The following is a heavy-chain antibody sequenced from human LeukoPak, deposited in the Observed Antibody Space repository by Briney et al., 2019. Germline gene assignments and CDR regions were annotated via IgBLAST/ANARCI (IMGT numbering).Heavy chain of an antibody. J-gene: IGHJ5*02. D-gene: IGHD6-13*01. CDR1: GGSISSSSYY. CDR3: ARASGSSLPKNWFDP. V-gene: IGHV4-39*07. CDR2: IYYSGST. Sequence: SETLSLTCTVSGGSISSSSYYWGWIRQPPGKGLEWIGSIYYSGSTYYNPSLKSRVTISVDTSKNQFSLKLSSVTAADTAVYYCARASGSSLPKNWFDPWGQEPWSPSPQ.